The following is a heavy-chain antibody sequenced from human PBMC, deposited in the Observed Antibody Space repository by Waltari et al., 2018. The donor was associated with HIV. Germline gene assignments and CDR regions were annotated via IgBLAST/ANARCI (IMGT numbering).Heavy chain of an antibody. Sequence: EVQLVESGGGAVQPGGSLRLSCVASRFTFSNYEMNWVRQAPGKDLEWISYISGSGSNIYYSDSVNVRFTISRDNAKNSLYLRMNYLTAEDTAIYYCARDGHHGVTKRGNAFDLWGQGTMVTVSP. CDR2: ISGSGSNI. CDR3: ARDGHHGVTKRGNAFDL. CDR1: RFTFSNYE. D-gene: IGHD2-21*02. V-gene: IGHV3-48*03. J-gene: IGHJ3*01.